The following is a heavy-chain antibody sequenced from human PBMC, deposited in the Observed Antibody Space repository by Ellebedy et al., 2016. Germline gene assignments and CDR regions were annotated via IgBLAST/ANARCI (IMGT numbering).Heavy chain of an antibody. CDR3: ARGVGGTSLNWFDP. Sequence: GESLKISXAASGFMFSNYWMSWVRQAPGKGLEWVANIKQDGSEKYYVDSVKGRFTISRDNAKNSVYLQMNSLRAEDTAVYYCARGVGGTSLNWFDPWGQGTLVTVSS. CDR2: IKQDGSEK. D-gene: IGHD3-16*01. V-gene: IGHV3-7*03. CDR1: GFMFSNYW. J-gene: IGHJ5*02.